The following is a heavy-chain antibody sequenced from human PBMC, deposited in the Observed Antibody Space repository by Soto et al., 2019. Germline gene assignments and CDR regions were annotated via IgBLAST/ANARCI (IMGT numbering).Heavy chain of an antibody. J-gene: IGHJ6*03. CDR3: ARDRISGDYAHYMDV. Sequence: SETLSLTCTVSGGSISSYYWSWIRQPPGKGLEWIGYIYYSGSTNYNPSLKSRVTISVDTSKNQFSLKLSSVTAADTAVYYCARDRISGDYAHYMDVWGKGTTVTVSS. V-gene: IGHV4-59*01. CDR2: IYYSGST. D-gene: IGHD4-17*01. CDR1: GGSISSYY.